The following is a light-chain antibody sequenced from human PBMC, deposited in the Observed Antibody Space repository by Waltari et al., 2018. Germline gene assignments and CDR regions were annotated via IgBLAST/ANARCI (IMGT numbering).Light chain of an antibody. V-gene: IGKV3-15*01. J-gene: IGKJ5*01. Sequence: EIVMTQSPATLSLSPGERATLSCRASQSVSSKLTWYQQKPGQAPRLLIYGASTRATGIPARFSGSGSGTDFTLTISSLQSEDFAVYYCQQYYNWPPVTFGQGTRLEIK. CDR2: GAS. CDR1: QSVSSK. CDR3: QQYYNWPPVT.